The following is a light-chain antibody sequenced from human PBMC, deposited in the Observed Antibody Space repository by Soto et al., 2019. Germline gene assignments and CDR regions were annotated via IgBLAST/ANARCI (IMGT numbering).Light chain of an antibody. CDR2: GVS. J-gene: IGKJ2*01. Sequence: ALPKSPEIVPMPRGKIATISCRASQPFGGDYLAWYHQRPGQAPRLLMFGVSTRPAAISARFSGAGSGTDFNLTINSLETEDVAVYYCQHYGSWYSFGQGTHVEI. CDR1: QPFGGDY. V-gene: IGKV3-20*01. CDR3: QHYGSWYS.